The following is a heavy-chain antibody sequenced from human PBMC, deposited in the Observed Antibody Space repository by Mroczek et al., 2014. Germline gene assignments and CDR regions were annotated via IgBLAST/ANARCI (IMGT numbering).Heavy chain of an antibody. D-gene: IGHD2-21*01. J-gene: IGHJ3*02. Sequence: ESGGGVVQPGRSLRLSCAASGFTFSYYDIHWVRQAPGKGLEWVAGISYDGSNKYYADSVKGRFTISRDNSKNTLCLQMNNLRDEDTAVYYCAKVGQYNLLSRGDHGFDIWGQGTMVTVSS. CDR1: GFTFSYYD. CDR3: AKVGQYNLLSRGDHGFDI. CDR2: ISYDGSNK. V-gene: IGHV3-30*18.